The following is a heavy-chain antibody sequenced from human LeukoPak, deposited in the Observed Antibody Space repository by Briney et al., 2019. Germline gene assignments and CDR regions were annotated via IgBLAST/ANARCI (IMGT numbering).Heavy chain of an antibody. Sequence: ASVKVSCKASGYTFTSYDINWVRQATGQGLEWMGRMNPNSGNTGYAQKFQGRVTMTRNTSISTAYMELSSLRSEDTAVYYCARGRLELQGYYYYYGMDVWGQGTTVTVSS. CDR1: GYTFTSYD. V-gene: IGHV1-8*01. D-gene: IGHD1-7*01. CDR3: ARGRLELQGYYYYYGMDV. CDR2: MNPNSGNT. J-gene: IGHJ6*02.